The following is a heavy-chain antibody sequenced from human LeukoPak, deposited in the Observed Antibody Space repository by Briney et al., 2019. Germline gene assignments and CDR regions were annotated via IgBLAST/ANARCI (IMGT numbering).Heavy chain of an antibody. J-gene: IGHJ5*02. CDR2: INHSGST. V-gene: IGHV4-34*01. D-gene: IGHD5-12*01. Sequence: PSETLSLTCAVYGGSFSGYYWSWIRQPPEKGLEWMGEINHSGSTNYNPSLKSRVTISVDTSKNQFSLKLSSVTAAAPAVYYCARLKPWLRRPYNWFDPWGQGTLVTVSS. CDR1: GGSFSGYY. CDR3: ARLKPWLRRPYNWFDP.